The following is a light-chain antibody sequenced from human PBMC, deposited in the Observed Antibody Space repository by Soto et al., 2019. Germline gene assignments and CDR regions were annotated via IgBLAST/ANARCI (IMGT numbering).Light chain of an antibody. Sequence: EMALTQSPGTLSLSPGERATLSCRASQSVTANYLAWDQQKPGQAPRLLIYAASIGATGIPDRFSGSGSGTDFTLTISRLEPEDSAVYYCLQYGIPLWTFGQGTKVEIK. V-gene: IGKV3-20*01. CDR1: QSVTANY. CDR3: LQYGIPLWT. CDR2: AAS. J-gene: IGKJ1*01.